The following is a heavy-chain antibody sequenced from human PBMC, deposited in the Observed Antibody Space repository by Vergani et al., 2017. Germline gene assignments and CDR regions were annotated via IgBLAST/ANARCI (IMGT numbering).Heavy chain of an antibody. D-gene: IGHD3-9*01. CDR3: ARRSGIVYDIFSGTQYFFDF. V-gene: IGHV4-38-2*01. CDR1: GFSIDNGYY. CDR2: IYRTGRT. Sequence: QVQLQESGPGLVKPSETLSLTCAVSGFSIDNGYYWDWIRQPPGKGLEWIGSIYRTGRTHFNPSLKSRVTISVDTSNNHFSLRLNSLTAAYTAVYYCARRSGIVYDIFSGTQYFFDFWCQGTLVTVSS. J-gene: IGHJ4*02.